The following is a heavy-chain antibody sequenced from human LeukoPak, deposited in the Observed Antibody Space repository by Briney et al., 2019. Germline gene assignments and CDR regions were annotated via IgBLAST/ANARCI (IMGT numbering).Heavy chain of an antibody. CDR1: GYSFTGSY. D-gene: IGHD3-10*01. CDR2: INPNSGGT. J-gene: IGHJ4*02. V-gene: IGHV1-2*02. CDR3: SGVFQFYGSGSYFNDY. Sequence: ASVKVSCKASGYSFTGSYKHWVRHAPGQGHEWMGWINPNSGGTNYEQKFQSRGTMTRDASIRNAYMELRSLRSDDTTVYYYSGVFQFYGSGSYFNDYWGRGTLITVSS.